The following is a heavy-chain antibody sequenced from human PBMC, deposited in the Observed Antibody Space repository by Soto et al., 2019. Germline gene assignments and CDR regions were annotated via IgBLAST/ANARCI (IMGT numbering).Heavy chain of an antibody. CDR1: GFTFNNYA. CDR2: ISGGGDTT. V-gene: IGHV3-23*01. D-gene: IGHD3-10*01. J-gene: IGHJ4*02. Sequence: EVQLLESGGGLVQPGWSLRLSCEASGFTFNNYAMTWVRQAPGKGLEWVSAISGGGDTTSYADYVKGRFTVSRDGSKNTLYLQMSSLRAEDTALECCAKGRGGSGSLTPRVDFWGQGTLVTVSS. CDR3: AKGRGGSGSLTPRVDF.